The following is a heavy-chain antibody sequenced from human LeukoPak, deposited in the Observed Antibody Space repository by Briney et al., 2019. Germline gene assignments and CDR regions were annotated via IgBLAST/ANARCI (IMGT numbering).Heavy chain of an antibody. CDR3: GRDSITNSLGDP. V-gene: IGHV1-46*01. J-gene: IGHJ5*02. Sequence: GASVKVSCKASGYTFSNYYMHWVRQAPGQGLEWMGIINAGGGGTAYAQKFQGRVTMTRDTSTSTVYMELSSLSYEDKAVYYCGRDSITNSLGDPWGQGTLVTVSS. CDR1: GYTFSNYY. CDR2: INAGGGGT. D-gene: IGHD2-2*01.